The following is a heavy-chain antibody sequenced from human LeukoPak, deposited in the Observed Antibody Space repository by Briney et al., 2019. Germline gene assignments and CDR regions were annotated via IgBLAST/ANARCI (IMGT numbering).Heavy chain of an antibody. CDR3: ASDSDGSRFFDY. V-gene: IGHV3-30*04. D-gene: IGHD2-15*01. J-gene: IGHJ4*02. CDR2: ISLDVSTQ. CDR1: GFTFRTYP. Sequence: GGSLRLSCAASGFTFRTYPMHWVRQAPGKGLDWVAVISLDVSTQDYAHTVKGRSTISRDNSKNTLDLQMDSLTAGDTAIYYCASDSDGSRFFDYWGQRILVTVSS.